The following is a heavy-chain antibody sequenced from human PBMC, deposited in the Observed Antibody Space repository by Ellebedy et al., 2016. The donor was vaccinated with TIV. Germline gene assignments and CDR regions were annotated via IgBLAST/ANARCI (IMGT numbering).Heavy chain of an antibody. CDR3: AKERGHSLPCDY. J-gene: IGHJ4*02. V-gene: IGHV3-23*01. CDR1: GFTFSSYS. Sequence: GESLKISCAASGFTFSSYSMNWVRQAPGKGLEWVSAISASGDATYYADSVKGRFTISRDNSKNTVYLQMSSLRAEDTALYYCAKERGHSLPCDYWGQGTLVTVSS. D-gene: IGHD5/OR15-5a*01. CDR2: ISASGDAT.